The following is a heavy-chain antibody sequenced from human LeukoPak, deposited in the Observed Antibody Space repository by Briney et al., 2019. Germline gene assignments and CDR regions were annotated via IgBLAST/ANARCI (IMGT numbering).Heavy chain of an antibody. CDR2: ISGSGGTT. CDR3: AKSPYFYNSGRSVDV. D-gene: IGHD3-10*01. V-gene: IGHV3-23*01. J-gene: IGHJ6*04. Sequence: GGSLRLSCVPSGFPFSSFAMTWVRQAPGKGLEWVSSISGSGGTTYYADSVKGGFTISRDSSKNMLYLHMNRLRAEDTAVYYCAKSPYFYNSGRSVDVWGKGTTVTVSS. CDR1: GFPFSSFA.